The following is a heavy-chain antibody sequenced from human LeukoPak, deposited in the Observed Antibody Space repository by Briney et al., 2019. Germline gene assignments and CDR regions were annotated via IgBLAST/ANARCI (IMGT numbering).Heavy chain of an antibody. J-gene: IGHJ4*02. CDR2: TRNKANNYAT. CDR3: TRWRSGTSD. Sequence: PGGSLRLSCAASGYTFSDHYLDWVRQAPGKGLEWVGHTRNKANNYATDYAASVKGRFTISRDDPRNSVYLQMNSLKTEDTAVYYCTRWRSGTSDWGQGTLVTVSS. CDR1: GYTFSDHY. V-gene: IGHV3-72*01. D-gene: IGHD4-23*01.